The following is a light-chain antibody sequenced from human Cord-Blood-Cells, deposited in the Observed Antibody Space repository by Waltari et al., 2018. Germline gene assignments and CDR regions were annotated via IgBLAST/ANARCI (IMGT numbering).Light chain of an antibody. CDR3: QQYYSTPFT. J-gene: IGKJ1*01. CDR2: WAS. CDR1: QSVLYSSNNKNY. V-gene: IGKV4-1*01. Sequence: DIVMTQSPDSLAVSLGERATINRKSSQSVLYSSNNKNYLAWYQQKPGQPPKLLIYWASTRESGVPDRFSGSGSGTDFTLTISSLQAEDVAVYYCQQYYSTPFTFGQGTKVEIK.